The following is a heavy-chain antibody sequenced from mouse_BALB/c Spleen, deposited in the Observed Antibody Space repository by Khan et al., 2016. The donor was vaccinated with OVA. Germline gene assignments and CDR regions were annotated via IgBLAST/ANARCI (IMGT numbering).Heavy chain of an antibody. CDR3: TRSGYGSFAY. V-gene: IGHV1S81*02. Sequence: QVQLKQSGAELVKPGAPVKLSCKASGYTFSSYYMYWVKQRPGQGLEWIGEINPNNGGTNFNEKSKSKATLTVDRSSSTAYMQLGSLTSEESAFYYCTRSGYGSFAYWVQGTLVTVS. D-gene: IGHD1-1*02. CDR2: INPNNGGT. J-gene: IGHJ3*01. CDR1: GYTFSSYY.